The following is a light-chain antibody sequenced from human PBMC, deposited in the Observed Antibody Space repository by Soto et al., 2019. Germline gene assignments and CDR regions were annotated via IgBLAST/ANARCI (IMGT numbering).Light chain of an antibody. Sequence: ILLTQSQDTLSVSPGDRATLSCRATQSVSSNSLAWYQQKPGQAPRLLIYAAATRATGIPDRFSGSGSGTDFTLTISRLEPEDFAVYCCQQYGSSPWTFGQGTKVDI. CDR2: AAA. CDR1: QSVSSNS. J-gene: IGKJ1*01. V-gene: IGKV3-20*01. CDR3: QQYGSSPWT.